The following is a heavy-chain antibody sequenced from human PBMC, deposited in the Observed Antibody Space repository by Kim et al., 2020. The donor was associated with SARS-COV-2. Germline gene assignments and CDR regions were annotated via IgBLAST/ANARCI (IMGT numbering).Heavy chain of an antibody. CDR3: ARSAGPYDYYFDY. D-gene: IGHD3-16*01. V-gene: IGHV5-51*01. Sequence: YNPTFQAHGTVSADKSTPTAYLQWSSLKASDTAMYYCARSAGPYDYYFDYWGQGTLVTVSS. J-gene: IGHJ4*02.